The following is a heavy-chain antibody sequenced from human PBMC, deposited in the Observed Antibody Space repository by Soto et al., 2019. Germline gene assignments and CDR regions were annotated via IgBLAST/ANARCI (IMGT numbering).Heavy chain of an antibody. D-gene: IGHD6-19*01. CDR2: ISGSGGST. J-gene: IGHJ6*02. Sequence: GGSLRLSCAASGFTFSSYAMSWVRQAPGKGLEWVSAISGSGGSTYYADSVKGRFTISRDNSKNTLYLQMNSLRAEDTAVYYCAKGGWYYYYYGMDVWGQGPTVTVSS. CDR1: GFTFSSYA. CDR3: AKGGWYYYYYGMDV. V-gene: IGHV3-23*01.